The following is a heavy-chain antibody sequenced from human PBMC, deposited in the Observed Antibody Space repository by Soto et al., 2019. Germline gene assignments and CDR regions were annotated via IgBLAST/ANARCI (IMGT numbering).Heavy chain of an antibody. CDR1: GASISSDS. CDR3: GRLFCTTVSCYVNM. J-gene: IGHJ4*02. V-gene: IGHV4-59*01. Sequence: QVQLQESGPGLVKPSETLSLTCSVSGASISSDSWIWIRQPPGKGLQWIGYVYYSGSTNYDPSLKSRVTIAVDKSKNQLSLNLTSVTAADTAVYYCGRLFCTTVSCYVNMWGRGTLVTVSS. D-gene: IGHD2-2*01. CDR2: VYYSGST.